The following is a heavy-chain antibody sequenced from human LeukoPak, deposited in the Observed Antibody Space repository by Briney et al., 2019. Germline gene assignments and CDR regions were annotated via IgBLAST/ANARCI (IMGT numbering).Heavy chain of an antibody. CDR3: ARGDRAVAGTYDI. Sequence: SVKVSCKASGYTFTSYAISWVRQAPGQGLEWMGGIIPIFGTANYAQKFQGRVTVTADKSTSTAYMELSSLRSEDTAVYYCARGDRAVAGTYDIWGQGTMVTVSS. J-gene: IGHJ3*02. CDR1: GYTFTSYA. D-gene: IGHD6-19*01. CDR2: IIPIFGTA. V-gene: IGHV1-69*06.